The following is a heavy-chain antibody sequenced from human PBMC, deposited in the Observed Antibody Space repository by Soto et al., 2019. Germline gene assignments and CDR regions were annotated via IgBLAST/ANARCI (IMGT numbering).Heavy chain of an antibody. D-gene: IGHD3-10*01. J-gene: IGHJ6*02. V-gene: IGHV3-48*02. CDR3: RSMVRGVIADRGFGMDV. Sequence: GSLRLSCAASGFTFSSYSMNWVRQAPGKGLEWVSYISSSSSTIYYADSVKGRFTISRDNAKNSLYLQMNSLRDEDTAVYYCRSMVRGVIADRGFGMDVWGQGTTVTVSS. CDR1: GFTFSSYS. CDR2: ISSSSSTI.